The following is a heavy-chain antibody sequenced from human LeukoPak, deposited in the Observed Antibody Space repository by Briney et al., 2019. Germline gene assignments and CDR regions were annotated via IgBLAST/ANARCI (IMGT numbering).Heavy chain of an antibody. Sequence: GGSLRLSCAXSGFTFSGSAMHWVRQASGKGLEWVGRIRSKANSYATAYAASVKGRFTISRDDSKNTAYLRMNSLKTEDTAVYYCTRHSGDYYDSSGAFDYWGQGTLVTVSS. D-gene: IGHD3-22*01. CDR1: GFTFSGSA. J-gene: IGHJ4*02. V-gene: IGHV3-73*01. CDR3: TRHSGDYYDSSGAFDY. CDR2: IRSKANSYAT.